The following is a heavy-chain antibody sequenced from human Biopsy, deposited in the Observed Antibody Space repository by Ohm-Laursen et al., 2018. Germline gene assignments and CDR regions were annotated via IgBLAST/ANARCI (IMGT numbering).Heavy chain of an antibody. D-gene: IGHD1-1*01. V-gene: IGHV1-24*01. CDR3: AADINVWNVNY. J-gene: IGHJ4*02. CDR2: FAPENGKT. Sequence: ASVKVSCNVSGYTLTALSMHWVRQAPGRGLEWMGGFAPENGKTIYAQKFQGRVTMTEDTSTDTAYMELSSLRSEDTAVYYCAADINVWNVNYWGQGTQITVSS. CDR1: GYTLTALS.